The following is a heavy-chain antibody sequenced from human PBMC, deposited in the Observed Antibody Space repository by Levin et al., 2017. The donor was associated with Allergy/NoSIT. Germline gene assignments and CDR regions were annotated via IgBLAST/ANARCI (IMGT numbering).Heavy chain of an antibody. CDR1: GYTFTSYY. J-gene: IGHJ6*02. Sequence: ASVKVSCKASGYTFTSYYMHWVRQAPGQGLEWMGIINPSGGSTSYAQKFQGRVTMTRDTSTSTVYMELSSLRSEDTAVYYCATRDPEKYYDILTGPHSYYYGMDVWGQGTTVTVSS. D-gene: IGHD3-9*01. V-gene: IGHV1-46*01. CDR3: ATRDPEKYYDILTGPHSYYYGMDV. CDR2: INPSGGST.